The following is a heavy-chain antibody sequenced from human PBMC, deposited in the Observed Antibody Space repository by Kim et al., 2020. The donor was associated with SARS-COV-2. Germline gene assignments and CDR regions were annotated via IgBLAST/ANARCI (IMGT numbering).Heavy chain of an antibody. V-gene: IGHV1-69*13. CDR2: IIPIFGTA. Sequence: SVKVSCKASGGTFSSYAISWVRQAPGQGLEWMGGIIPIFGTANYAQKFQGRVTITADESTSTAYMELSSLRSEDTAVYYCASSSLLHIVGATPDAFDIWGQGTMVTVSS. CDR3: ASSSLLHIVGATPDAFDI. CDR1: GGTFSSYA. D-gene: IGHD1-26*01. J-gene: IGHJ3*02.